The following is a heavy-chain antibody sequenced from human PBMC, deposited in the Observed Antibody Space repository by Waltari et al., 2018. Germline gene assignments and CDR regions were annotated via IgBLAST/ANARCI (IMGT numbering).Heavy chain of an antibody. V-gene: IGHV1-58*02. Sequence: QMQLVQSGHEVQKPGTSVKVSCKASGFPFTSSAMQWMRQARGQRLEWIGWIVVGSGNTNYAQKFQERVTITRDMSTSTVYMELRSLRSEDTAVYYCAAAGYSSGWPNWFDPWGQGTLVTVSS. D-gene: IGHD6-19*01. J-gene: IGHJ5*02. CDR3: AAAGYSSGWPNWFDP. CDR1: GFPFTSSA. CDR2: IVVGSGNT.